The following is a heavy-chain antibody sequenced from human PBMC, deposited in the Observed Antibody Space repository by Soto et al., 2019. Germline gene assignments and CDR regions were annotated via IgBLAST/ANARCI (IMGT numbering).Heavy chain of an antibody. Sequence: PSETLSLTCAVSSGSISSSNWWSWVRQPPGKGLEWIGEIYHSGSTNYNPSLKSRVTISVDKSKNQFSLKLSSVTAADTAVYYCARSRKFTYYYGSGSYSGWWFDPWGQGTLVTVS. CDR2: IYHSGST. V-gene: IGHV4-4*02. D-gene: IGHD3-10*01. CDR1: SGSISSSNW. CDR3: ARSRKFTYYYGSGSYSGWWFDP. J-gene: IGHJ5*02.